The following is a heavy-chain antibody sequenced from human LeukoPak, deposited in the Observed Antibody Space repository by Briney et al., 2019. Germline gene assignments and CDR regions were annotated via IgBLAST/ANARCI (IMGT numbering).Heavy chain of an antibody. CDR2: IRYDGSNK. D-gene: IGHD3-22*01. J-gene: IGHJ4*02. Sequence: GGSLRLSCAASGFAFSSYGMHWVRQAPGKGLEWVAFIRYDGSNKYYADSVKGRFTIFRDNSKNTLYLQMNSLRAEDTAVYYCAKDYDSSGYYYGDWGQGTLVTVSS. V-gene: IGHV3-30*02. CDR1: GFAFSSYG. CDR3: AKDYDSSGYYYGD.